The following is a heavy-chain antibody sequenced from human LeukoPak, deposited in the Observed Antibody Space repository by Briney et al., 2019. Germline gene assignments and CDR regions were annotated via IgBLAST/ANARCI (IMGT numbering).Heavy chain of an antibody. Sequence: SGGSLRLSCAASGFTVSSNYMSWVRQAPGKGLEWVSVIYSGGSTYYADSVKGRFTISRDNSKNTLYLQMNSLRAEDTAVYYCAGSYGSGSYYSDYWGQGTLVTVSS. CDR2: IYSGGST. CDR1: GFTVSSNY. J-gene: IGHJ4*02. CDR3: AGSYGSGSYYSDY. D-gene: IGHD3-10*01. V-gene: IGHV3-53*01.